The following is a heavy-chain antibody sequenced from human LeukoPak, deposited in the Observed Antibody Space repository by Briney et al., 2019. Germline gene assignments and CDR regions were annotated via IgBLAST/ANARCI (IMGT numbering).Heavy chain of an antibody. V-gene: IGHV1-69*13. CDR2: IIPIFGTA. CDR1: GGTFSSYA. D-gene: IGHD6-13*01. J-gene: IGHJ4*02. Sequence: SVKVSCKASGGTFSSYAISWVRQAPGQGLEWMGGIIPIFGTANYAQKFQGRVTITADEFTSTAYMELSRLRSDDTAVYYCARVEGIAAANAYFDYWGQGTLVTVSS. CDR3: ARVEGIAAANAYFDY.